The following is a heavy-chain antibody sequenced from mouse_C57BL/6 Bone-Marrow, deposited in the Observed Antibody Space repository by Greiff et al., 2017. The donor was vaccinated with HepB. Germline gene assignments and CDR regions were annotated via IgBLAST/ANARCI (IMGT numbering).Heavy chain of an antibody. J-gene: IGHJ4*01. CDR1: GFTFSSYA. CDR3: AFYYYGSSYHYYAMDY. V-gene: IGHV5-4*01. CDR2: ISDGGSYT. D-gene: IGHD1-1*01. Sequence: VQLKQSGGGLVKPGGSLKLSCAASGFTFSSYAMSWVRQTPEKRLEWVATISDGGSYTYYPDNVKGRFTISRDNAKNNLYLQMSHLKSEDTAMYYCAFYYYGSSYHYYAMDYWGQGTSVTVSS.